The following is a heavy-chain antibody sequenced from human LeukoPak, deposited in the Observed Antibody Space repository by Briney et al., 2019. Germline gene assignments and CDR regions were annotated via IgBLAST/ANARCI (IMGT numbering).Heavy chain of an antibody. CDR3: ARPSSSSWYLYYYGMDV. CDR1: GYTFTSYY. Sequence: ASVKVSCKASGYTFTSYYMHWVRHAPGQGLEWMGIINPSGGSTSYAQKFQGRVTITADESTSTAYMELSSLRSEDTAVYYCARPSSSSWYLYYYGMDVWGQGTTVTVSS. V-gene: IGHV1-46*01. J-gene: IGHJ6*02. D-gene: IGHD6-13*01. CDR2: INPSGGST.